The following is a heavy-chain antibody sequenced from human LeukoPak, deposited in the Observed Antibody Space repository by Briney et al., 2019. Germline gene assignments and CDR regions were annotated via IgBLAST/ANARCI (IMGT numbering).Heavy chain of an antibody. V-gene: IGHV4-59*08. Sequence: SETLSLTCTVSGGSISTYFWSWIRRPPGKGLDYIGYIYYSGSTNYNPSLESRVTISVDTSKNQFSLKLSSVTAADTAVYFCARHYYDRSGYYYFDYWGQGTLVTVSS. CDR3: ARHYYDRSGYYYFDY. CDR1: GGSISTYF. J-gene: IGHJ4*02. CDR2: IYYSGST. D-gene: IGHD3-22*01.